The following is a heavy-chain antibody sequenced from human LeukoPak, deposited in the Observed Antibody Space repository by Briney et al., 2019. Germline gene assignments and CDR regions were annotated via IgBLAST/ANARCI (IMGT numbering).Heavy chain of an antibody. D-gene: IGHD5-24*01. CDR2: IGTAGDT. V-gene: IGHV3-13*01. CDR3: ARVRDGYPI. CDR1: GFTFSNYD. Sequence: GGSLRLSCAASGFTFSNYDMHWVRQATGKGLEWVSTIGTAGDTYYPGSVKGRFTISRDNAKNSLYLQMNSLRAEDTAVYYCARVRDGYPIWGQGTMVTVSS. J-gene: IGHJ3*02.